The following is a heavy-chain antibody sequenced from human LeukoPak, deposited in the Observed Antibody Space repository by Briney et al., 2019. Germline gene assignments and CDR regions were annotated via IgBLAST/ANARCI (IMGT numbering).Heavy chain of an antibody. Sequence: GGSLRLSCAASGFTFSSYGMHWVRQAPGKGLEWVAVISYDGSHKYYGDSVKGRLTISRDNSKNTVYLQMSGLRTEDTAVYYCAKRSDSGSHTFDSWGQGTLVTVSS. V-gene: IGHV3-30*18. CDR2: ISYDGSHK. D-gene: IGHD3-10*01. CDR3: AKRSDSGSHTFDS. CDR1: GFTFSSYG. J-gene: IGHJ5*01.